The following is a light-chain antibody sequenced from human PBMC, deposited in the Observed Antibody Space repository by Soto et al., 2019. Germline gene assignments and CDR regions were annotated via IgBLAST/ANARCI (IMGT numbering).Light chain of an antibody. Sequence: EIVLTQSPATLSLSPGERATLSCRASQSVNNYLAWYQQEPGQASRLLIYEGSKRATGIPARFSGSGSGTDFTLTISSLEPEDFAVYYCQHRSNWPATFGQGTKVEI. CDR2: EGS. CDR3: QHRSNWPAT. V-gene: IGKV3-11*01. CDR1: QSVNNY. J-gene: IGKJ2*01.